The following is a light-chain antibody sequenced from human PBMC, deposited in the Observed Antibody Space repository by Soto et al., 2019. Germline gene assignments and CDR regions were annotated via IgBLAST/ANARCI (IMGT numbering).Light chain of an antibody. J-gene: IGKJ5*01. CDR1: QSVSSNY. CDR3: QQDGSSYT. V-gene: IGKV3-20*01. CDR2: GAS. Sequence: SPCTLSLSPGERATLSCRASQSVSSNYLAWYQQKPGQAPRLLIYGASIRATGLPDRFSGSGSGTDFTLTISRLEPEDFAVYYCQQDGSSYTFGQGTRLEIK.